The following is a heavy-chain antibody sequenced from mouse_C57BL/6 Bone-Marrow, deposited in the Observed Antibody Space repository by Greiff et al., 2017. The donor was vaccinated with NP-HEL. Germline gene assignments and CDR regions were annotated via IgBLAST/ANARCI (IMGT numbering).Heavy chain of an antibody. D-gene: IGHD3-2*02. V-gene: IGHV1-50*01. CDR1: GYTFTSYW. Sequence: VQLQQPGAELVKPGASVQLSCKASGYTFTSYWMQWVKQRPGQGLEWIGEIDPSDSYTNYNQKFKGKATLTVDTSSSTAYMQLSSLTSEDSAVYYCARDSSSGFFAYWGQGTLVTVSA. CDR3: ARDSSSGFFAY. CDR2: IDPSDSYT. J-gene: IGHJ3*01.